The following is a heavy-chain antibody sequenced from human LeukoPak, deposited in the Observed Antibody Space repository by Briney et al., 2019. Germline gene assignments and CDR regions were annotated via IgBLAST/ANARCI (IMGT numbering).Heavy chain of an antibody. V-gene: IGHV4-34*01. CDR2: INHSGST. CDR1: GGSFSGYY. CDR3: ARRPVTIFGVAKGAFDI. Sequence: SETLSLTCAVYGGSFSGYYWSWIRQPPGKGLEWIGEINHSGSTNYNPSLKSRVTISVDTSKNQFSLKLSSVTAADTAVYYCARRPVTIFGVAKGAFDIWGQGTMVTVSS. J-gene: IGHJ3*02. D-gene: IGHD3-3*01.